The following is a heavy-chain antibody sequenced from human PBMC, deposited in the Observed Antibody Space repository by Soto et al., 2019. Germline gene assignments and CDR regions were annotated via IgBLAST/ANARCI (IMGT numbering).Heavy chain of an antibody. CDR2: ISGSSTST. J-gene: IGHJ3*02. V-gene: IGHV3-23*01. D-gene: IGHD5-12*01. CDR1: GFTFNTCA. Sequence: EVQLLESGGGLVQPGGSPRLSCAASGFTFNTCAMTWVRQAPGKGLEWVSTISGSSTSTFYADSVKGRFTISRDNSKNMLYLQMDGLRAEDTAVYYCAKEYIVTTIADAFDIWGQGTMVTVSS. CDR3: AKEYIVTTIADAFDI.